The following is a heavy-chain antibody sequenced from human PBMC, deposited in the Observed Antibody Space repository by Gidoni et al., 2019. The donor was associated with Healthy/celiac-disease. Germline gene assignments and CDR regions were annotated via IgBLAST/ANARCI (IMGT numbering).Heavy chain of an antibody. CDR3: AKDTQGVVATSGAFDI. CDR2: ISWNSGSI. V-gene: IGHV3-9*01. D-gene: IGHD5-12*01. Sequence: EVQLGESGGRLVQLGRPLRHLCEPPGSPFADYAMHWVRHAPGKGLEGVSGISWNSGSIGYTDSVKGRFTISRDNAKNSLYLQMNRRRTEDTALYYCAKDTQGVVATSGAFDIWGQGTMVTVSS. J-gene: IGHJ3*02. CDR1: GSPFADYA.